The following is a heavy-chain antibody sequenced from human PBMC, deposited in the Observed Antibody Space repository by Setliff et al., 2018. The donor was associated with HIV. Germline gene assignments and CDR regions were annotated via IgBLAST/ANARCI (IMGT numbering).Heavy chain of an antibody. CDR2: LYYSGSI. V-gene: IGHV4-61*08. CDR1: AASVGTGAYY. D-gene: IGHD2-8*01. Sequence: PSETLSLTCNVSAASVGTGAYYWSWFRQSPGKGLEWLGYLYYSGSIDYNPSLKNRVSISIDMSKNQFSLKMSSVTAADTAVYFCARGLRTSLVFFDSWGQGILVTVSS. CDR3: ARGLRTSLVFFDS. J-gene: IGHJ4*02.